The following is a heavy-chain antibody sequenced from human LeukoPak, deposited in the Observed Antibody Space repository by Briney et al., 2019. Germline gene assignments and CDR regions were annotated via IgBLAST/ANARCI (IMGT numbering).Heavy chain of an antibody. Sequence: ASVKVSCKASGYTFTGYYMHWVRQAPGQGLEWMGWINPNSGGTNYAQKFQGRVTMTRDTSISTAYMELSRLRSDDTAVYYCARAYYYGSGSPTLEYFQHWGQGTLVTVSS. D-gene: IGHD3-10*01. CDR1: GYTFTGYY. CDR2: INPNSGGT. CDR3: ARAYYYGSGSPTLEYFQH. J-gene: IGHJ1*01. V-gene: IGHV1-2*02.